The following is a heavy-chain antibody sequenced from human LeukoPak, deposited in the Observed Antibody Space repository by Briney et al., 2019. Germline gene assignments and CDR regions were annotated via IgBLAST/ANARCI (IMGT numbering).Heavy chain of an antibody. J-gene: IGHJ3*02. CDR3: ATPYCSSLSCLDVFNI. Sequence: SEALSLTCNVSGISISDGRYYWAWIRQRPGRGLEWIGYKYYSGSAKYNPSLKSRLTISIDTPENQFSLHLSSVTAADTAMYYCATPYCSSLSCLDVFNIWGQGRMVTVSS. CDR2: KYYSGSA. D-gene: IGHD2-2*01. CDR1: GISISDGRYY. V-gene: IGHV4-31*03.